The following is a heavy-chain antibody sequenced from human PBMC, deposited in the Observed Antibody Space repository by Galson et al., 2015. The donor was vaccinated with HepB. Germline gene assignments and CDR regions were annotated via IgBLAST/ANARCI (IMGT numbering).Heavy chain of an antibody. CDR3: AKDYSSWYDGRSGY. V-gene: IGHV3-30*18. Sequence: SLRLSCAASGFTFSSYSMHWDRKAPGKGLEWVAVISYDGSNKYYADSVKGRFNISRDNSKNTLDLQMNSLRAEDTAVYYCAKDYSSWYDGRSGYWGQGTLVTVSS. J-gene: IGHJ4*02. D-gene: IGHD6-13*01. CDR2: ISYDGSNK. CDR1: GFTFSSYS.